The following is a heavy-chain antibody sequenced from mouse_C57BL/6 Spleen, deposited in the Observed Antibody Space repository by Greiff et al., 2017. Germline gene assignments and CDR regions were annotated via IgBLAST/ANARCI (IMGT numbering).Heavy chain of an antibody. V-gene: IGHV1-52*01. CDR2: IDPSDSET. D-gene: IGHD1-1*01. J-gene: IGHJ2*01. Sequence: VQLQQPGAELVRPGSSVKLSCKASGYTFTSYWMHWVKQRPIQGLEWIGNIDPSDSETHYNQKFKDKATLTVDKSSSTASMQLSSLTSEDSAVYYGARSLITTVVATDFDYWGQGTTLTVSS. CDR3: ARSLITTVVATDFDY. CDR1: GYTFTSYW.